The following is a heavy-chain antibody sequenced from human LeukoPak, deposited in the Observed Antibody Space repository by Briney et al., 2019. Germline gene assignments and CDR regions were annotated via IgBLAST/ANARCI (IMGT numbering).Heavy chain of an antibody. J-gene: IGHJ4*02. CDR1: GYSISRAYY. V-gene: IGHV4-38-2*01. CDR2: IYHSGST. Sequence: SETLSLTCAVTGYSISRAYYWGWIRQPPGEGLEWIGTIYHSGSTYYNSSLKSRVTISVDTSKNQFSLKLSSVTAADTAVYYCATLGMTTVTFFEYWGQGTLVTVSS. CDR3: ATLGMTTVTFFEY. D-gene: IGHD4-11*01.